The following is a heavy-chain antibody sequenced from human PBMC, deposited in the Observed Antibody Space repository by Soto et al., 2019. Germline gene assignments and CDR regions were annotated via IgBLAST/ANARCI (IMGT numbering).Heavy chain of an antibody. CDR3: ATSLWFGTQPEI. Sequence: SETLSLTCAVYGGSFSNNYWTWFRQPPGKGLEWIGEISPSGTTKYIPSLKSRGTISVDTSRKQFFLKVTSVSAADTAVYYCATSLWFGTQPEIWGPGTLVTVSS. CDR1: GGSFSNNY. D-gene: IGHD3-10*01. J-gene: IGHJ4*02. CDR2: ISPSGTT. V-gene: IGHV4-34*01.